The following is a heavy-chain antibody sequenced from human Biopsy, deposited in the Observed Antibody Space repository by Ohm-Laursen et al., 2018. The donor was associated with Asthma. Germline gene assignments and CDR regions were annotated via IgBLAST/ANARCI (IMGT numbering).Heavy chain of an antibody. D-gene: IGHD5-18*01. V-gene: IGHV4-61*01. J-gene: IGHJ4*02. CDR2: ISYSGST. CDR3: ARDFVDSAMDYFDY. CDR1: GGSVSSGSHY. Sequence: SDTLSLTCTVSGGSVSSGSHYWSWIRQPPEKGLEWIGYISYSGSTNYNPSLKSRVTMSVDTSKNQFSLKLSSVTAADTAVYYCARDFVDSAMDYFDYWGQGTLATVSS.